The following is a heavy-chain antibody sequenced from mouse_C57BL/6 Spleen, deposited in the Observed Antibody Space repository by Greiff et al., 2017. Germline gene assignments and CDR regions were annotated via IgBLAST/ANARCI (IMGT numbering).Heavy chain of an antibody. Sequence: VQLQQSGPELVKPGASVKISCKASGYAFSSSWMNWVKQRPGKGLEWIGRIYPGDGDTNYNGKFKGKATLTADKSSSTAYMQLSSLTSEDSAVYFCARVPYYGSSYDWYFDVWGTGTTVTVSS. J-gene: IGHJ1*03. V-gene: IGHV1-82*01. CDR3: ARVPYYGSSYDWYFDV. D-gene: IGHD1-1*01. CDR1: GYAFSSSW. CDR2: IYPGDGDT.